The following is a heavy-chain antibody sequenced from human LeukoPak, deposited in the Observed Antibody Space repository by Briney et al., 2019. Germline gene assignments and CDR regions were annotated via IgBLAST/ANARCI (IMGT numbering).Heavy chain of an antibody. D-gene: IGHD4-11*01. CDR2: INPNSGGT. CDR1: GYTFTGYY. Sequence: ASVKASCKASGYTFTGYYMHWVRQAPGQGLEWMGWINPNSGGTNYAQKFQGRVTMTRDTSISTAYMELSRLRSDDTAVYYCARDAIVRDYSNSDYWGQGTLVTVSS. J-gene: IGHJ4*02. V-gene: IGHV1-2*02. CDR3: ARDAIVRDYSNSDY.